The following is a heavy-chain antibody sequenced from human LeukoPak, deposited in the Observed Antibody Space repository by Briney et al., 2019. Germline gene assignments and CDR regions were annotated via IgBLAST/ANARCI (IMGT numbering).Heavy chain of an antibody. CDR2: IIPNSGDA. V-gene: IGHV1-2*06. J-gene: IGHJ4*02. CDR3: ARGIAGGSDY. Sequence: AAVKVSCKTSGYTFTGYHLHWVRQVPGQGLEWMGRIIPNSGDAIYALKFQDRVTLTRDTSINTVYMELNRLRSDDTALYYCARGIAGGSDYWGQGTLVTVSS. CDR1: GYTFTGYH. D-gene: IGHD3-10*01.